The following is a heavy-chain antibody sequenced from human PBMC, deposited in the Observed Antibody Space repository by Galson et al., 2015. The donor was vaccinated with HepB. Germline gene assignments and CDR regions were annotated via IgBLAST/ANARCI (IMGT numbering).Heavy chain of an antibody. D-gene: IGHD3-3*01. V-gene: IGHV3-30-3*01. J-gene: IGHJ3*02. CDR3: ARDRSIYDFWSGYYPAGAFDI. Sequence: SLRLSCAASGFTFSSYAMHWVRQAPGKGLEWVAVISYDGSNKYYADSVKGRFTISRDNSKNTLYLQMNSLRAEDTAVYYCARDRSIYDFWSGYYPAGAFDIWGQGTMVTVSS. CDR1: GFTFSSYA. CDR2: ISYDGSNK.